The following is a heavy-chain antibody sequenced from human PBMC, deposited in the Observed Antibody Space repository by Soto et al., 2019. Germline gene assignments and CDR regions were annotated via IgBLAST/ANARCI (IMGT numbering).Heavy chain of an antibody. CDR1: GFALSASS. D-gene: IGHD2-8*01. CDR2: ISSSGATI. V-gene: IGHV3-48*02. Sequence: GGSLRLSCAASGFALSASSMNWVRQAPGKGLEWVSYISSSGATIYYADSVKGRFSISRDKAQNPVYLQMNSLRDEDTAVYYCARDLSDYAKYYFDYWGQGTPVTVSS. J-gene: IGHJ4*02. CDR3: ARDLSDYAKYYFDY.